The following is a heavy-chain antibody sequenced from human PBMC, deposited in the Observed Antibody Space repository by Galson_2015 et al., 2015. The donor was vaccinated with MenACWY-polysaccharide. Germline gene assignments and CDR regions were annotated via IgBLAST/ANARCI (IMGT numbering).Heavy chain of an antibody. V-gene: IGHV3-23*01. D-gene: IGHD2-2*01. CDR2: IGGSGSNT. CDR1: GFTFSNYA. J-gene: IGHJ4*02. Sequence: SLRLSCAASGFTFSNYAMSWVRQAPGKGLEWVSIIGGSGSNTHKADSVKGQFTISRDNSKNTLSLQMNSLRTEDTAVYYCPSVRYSTGKYQFDYWGQGTLVAVSS. CDR3: PSVRYSTGKYQFDY.